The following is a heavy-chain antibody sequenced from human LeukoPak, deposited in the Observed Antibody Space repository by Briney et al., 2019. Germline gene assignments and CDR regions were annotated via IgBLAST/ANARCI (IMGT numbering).Heavy chain of an antibody. D-gene: IGHD1-14*01. CDR2: IKPNSGGT. J-gene: IGHJ4*02. CDR1: GYTFTGYY. V-gene: IGHV1-2*02. CDR3: IAGFDY. Sequence: ASVTVSFKSSGYTFTGYYMHWVRQAPAQGLEWMGWIKPNSGGTNYAQKFQGRVTLTRDTSISTTYMELSRLRSDDTAVYYCIAGFDYWGQGTLVTVSS.